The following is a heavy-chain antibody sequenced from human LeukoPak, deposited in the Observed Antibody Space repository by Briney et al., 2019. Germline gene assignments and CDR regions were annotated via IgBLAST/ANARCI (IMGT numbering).Heavy chain of an antibody. CDR2: ISSSGSTI. D-gene: IGHD2-2*01. J-gene: IGHJ6*03. Sequence: PGGSLRLSCAASGFTFSDYYMSWIRQAPGKGLEWVSYISSSGSTIYYADSVKGRFTISRDNAKNSLYLQMNSLRAEDTAVYYCAGCGSTSCYYYYYYMDVWGKGTTVTVSS. CDR1: GFTFSDYY. V-gene: IGHV3-11*04. CDR3: AGCGSTSCYYYYYYMDV.